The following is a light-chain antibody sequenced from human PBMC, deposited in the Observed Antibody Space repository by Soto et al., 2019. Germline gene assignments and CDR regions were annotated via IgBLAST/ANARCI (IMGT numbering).Light chain of an antibody. CDR1: QSVSSNY. J-gene: IGKJ1*01. CDR2: GAS. Sequence: EIVLTQSPDTLSLSPGERATLSCRASQSVSSNYLAWYQQKPGQAPRLLIHGASSRATGIPDRFSGSGSGTDFTLTISRLEPEDFAVYYCKQYGGSQRWTFGQGTKVEIK. CDR3: KQYGGSQRWT. V-gene: IGKV3-20*01.